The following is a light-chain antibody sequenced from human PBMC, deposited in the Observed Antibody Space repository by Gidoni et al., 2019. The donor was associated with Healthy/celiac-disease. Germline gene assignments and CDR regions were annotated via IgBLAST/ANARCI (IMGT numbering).Light chain of an antibody. V-gene: IGKV1-33*01. CDR2: DAS. CDR3: QQYDNLPYT. CDR1: QDISNY. Sequence: DTQMTLSPSSLSASVGDRVTITCQASQDISNYLNWYQQKPGKAPKLLIYDASNLETGVPSRFSGSGSGTDFTFTISSLQPEDIATYYCQQYDNLPYTFGQGTKLEIK. J-gene: IGKJ2*01.